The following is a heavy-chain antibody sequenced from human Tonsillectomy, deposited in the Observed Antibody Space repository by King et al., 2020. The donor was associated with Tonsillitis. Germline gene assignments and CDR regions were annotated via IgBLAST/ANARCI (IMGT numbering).Heavy chain of an antibody. CDR2: ISWNSGRI. D-gene: IGHD2-8*01. Sequence: VQLVESGGGLVQPGRSLRLSCTASGFTFDDYAMHWVRQAPGKGLEWVSGISWNSGRIGYADSVKGRFTISRDNDKNSLYLQMNTLRTEDTALYYCTKGRSAYEVYYFDFWGQGTLVTVSS. J-gene: IGHJ4*02. CDR1: GFTFDDYA. CDR3: TKGRSAYEVYYFDF. V-gene: IGHV3-9*01.